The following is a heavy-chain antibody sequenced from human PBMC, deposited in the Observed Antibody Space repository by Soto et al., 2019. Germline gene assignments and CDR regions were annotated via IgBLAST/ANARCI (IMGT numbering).Heavy chain of an antibody. J-gene: IGHJ4*02. CDR1: GFTFSSYA. Sequence: EVQLLESRGGLVQPGGSLRLSCAASGFTFSSYAMSWVRQAPGKGLEWVSAISGSGGSTYYADSVKGRFTISRDNSKNTLYLQMNSLRAEDTAVYYCAKGWGYCSGGSCYSGVPDYWGQGTLVTVSS. CDR3: AKGWGYCSGGSCYSGVPDY. V-gene: IGHV3-23*01. D-gene: IGHD2-15*01. CDR2: ISGSGGST.